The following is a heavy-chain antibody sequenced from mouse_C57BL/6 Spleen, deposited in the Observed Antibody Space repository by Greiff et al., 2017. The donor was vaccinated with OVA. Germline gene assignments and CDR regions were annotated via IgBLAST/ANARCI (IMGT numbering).Heavy chain of an antibody. V-gene: IGHV5-6*02. D-gene: IGHD2-4*01. Sequence: DVKLVESGGDLVKPGGSLKLSCAASGFTFSSYGMSWVRQTPDKRLEWVATISSGGSYTYYPDSVKGRFTISRDNAKNTLYLQMSSLKSEDTAMYYCARQKGRDYDEGYFDYWGQGTTLTVSS. CDR2: ISSGGSYT. J-gene: IGHJ2*01. CDR1: GFTFSSYG. CDR3: ARQKGRDYDEGYFDY.